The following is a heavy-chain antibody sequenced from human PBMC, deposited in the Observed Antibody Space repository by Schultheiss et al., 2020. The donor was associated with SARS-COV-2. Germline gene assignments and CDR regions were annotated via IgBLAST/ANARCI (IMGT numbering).Heavy chain of an antibody. V-gene: IGHV3-23*01. CDR2: ISASGGST. D-gene: IGHD6-19*01. J-gene: IGHJ4*02. Sequence: GGSLRLSCAASGFTFSSYVMNWVRQAPGKGLEWVAGISASGGSTYYADSVKGRFTISRDNSKITLYLQMNSLRAEDTAVYYCAKTYRSAWFDWERGFDYWGQGTLVTVSS. CDR1: GFTFSSYV. CDR3: AKTYRSAWFDWERGFDY.